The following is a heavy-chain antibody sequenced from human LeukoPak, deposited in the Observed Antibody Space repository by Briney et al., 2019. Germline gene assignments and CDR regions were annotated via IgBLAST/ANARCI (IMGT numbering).Heavy chain of an antibody. V-gene: IGHV3-23*01. CDR3: AAQWLLHGAFDI. CDR1: GLTFSSYT. D-gene: IGHD6-19*01. CDR2: ISGSGGST. J-gene: IGHJ3*02. Sequence: GGSLRLSCAASGLTFSSYTMSWVRQAPGKGLEWVLAISGSGGSTYYADSVKGRFTISRDNSKNTLYLQMNSLRAEDTAVYYCAAQWLLHGAFDIWGQGTMVTVSS.